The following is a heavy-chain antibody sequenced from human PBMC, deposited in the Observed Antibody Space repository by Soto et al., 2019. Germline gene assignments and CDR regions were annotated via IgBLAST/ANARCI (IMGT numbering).Heavy chain of an antibody. D-gene: IGHD3-22*01. CDR3: ARVLEPRYRSGYALYL. CDR2: IMPIFVTA. J-gene: IGHJ3*01. Sequence: QVQLVQSGAEVKKPGSSVRVSCKSSGGPFSNYAISWVRQAPGQGLEWMGGIMPIFVTADYPQKFQDRVNITAYESTGTAYLELRSMRSEDTAGYYCARVLEPRYRSGYALYLWGQGPMVTVSS. V-gene: IGHV1-69*01. CDR1: GGPFSNYA.